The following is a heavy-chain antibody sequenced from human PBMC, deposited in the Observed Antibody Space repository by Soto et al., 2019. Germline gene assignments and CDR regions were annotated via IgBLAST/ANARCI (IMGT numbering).Heavy chain of an antibody. Sequence: QVQLVQSGAEVKKPGSSVKVSCKASGGTVSSYTISWVRQAPGQGLEWMGRIIPILGIANYAQKFQGRVTITADQSTSTAYRELSSLSSEDTAVYYCATGEQWLATALSLDYWGQGTLVTVSS. D-gene: IGHD6-19*01. CDR3: ATGEQWLATALSLDY. CDR1: GGTVSSYT. CDR2: IIPILGIA. V-gene: IGHV1-69*02. J-gene: IGHJ4*02.